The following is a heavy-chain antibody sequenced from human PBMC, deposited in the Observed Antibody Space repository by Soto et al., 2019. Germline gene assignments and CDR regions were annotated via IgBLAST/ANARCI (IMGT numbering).Heavy chain of an antibody. D-gene: IGHD4-17*01. CDR2: IYWDNDK. J-gene: IGHJ4*02. CDR3: AHTPTVTGGFDY. V-gene: IGHV2-5*02. CDR1: GFSLSTSGVG. Sequence: QITLKESGPTLVKPTQTLTLTCTFSGFSLSTSGVGVGWIRQPPGKALEWFALIYWDNDKRYSPSLRSRVTITKVTSKNHGVLTMTNMDPVDAATYYCAHTPTVTGGFDYWGQGTLVTVAS.